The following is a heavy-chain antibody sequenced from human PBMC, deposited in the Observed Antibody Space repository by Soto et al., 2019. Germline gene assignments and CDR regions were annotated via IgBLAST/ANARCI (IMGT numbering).Heavy chain of an antibody. V-gene: IGHV4-59*01. Sequence: ETLSLACTVSGASISSYFYIWVRQPPGKGLEWIGSVYYTGTTDYNPSLKSRVTISVDTSKTQFSLNLRSVTAADKAVYYCARDLAAVPRAFDYWGRGTLVTVSS. J-gene: IGHJ4*02. CDR1: GASISSYF. CDR2: VYYTGTT. CDR3: ARDLAAVPRAFDY. D-gene: IGHD6-13*01.